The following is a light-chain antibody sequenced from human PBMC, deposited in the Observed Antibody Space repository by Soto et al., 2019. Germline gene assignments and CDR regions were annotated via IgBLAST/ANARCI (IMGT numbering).Light chain of an antibody. CDR3: MIWHNSAYV. Sequence: QPVLTQPSSLSASPGASASLTCTLRSGINVDTYRIYWYQQKPGSPPQYLLSYKSDSDNQRGSGVPSRFSGSKDASANAGILLISGLQSEDEADYYCMIWHNSAYVFGAGTKLTVL. V-gene: IGLV5-45*03. CDR1: SGINVDTYR. CDR2: YKSDSDN. J-gene: IGLJ1*01.